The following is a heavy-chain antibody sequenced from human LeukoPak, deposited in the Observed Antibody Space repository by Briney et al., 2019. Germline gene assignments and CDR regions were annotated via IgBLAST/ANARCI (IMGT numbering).Heavy chain of an antibody. J-gene: IGHJ4*02. D-gene: IGHD6-25*01. Sequence: SETLSLTCTVSGGSFSGHYWSWIRQPPGKRLEWIGEINHSGSTNYNPSLKSRVTISVDTSKNQFSLKLSSVTAADTAVYYCTRLGVIAADPDFWGQGTLVTVAS. V-gene: IGHV4-34*01. CDR1: GGSFSGHY. CDR3: TRLGVIAADPDF. CDR2: INHSGST.